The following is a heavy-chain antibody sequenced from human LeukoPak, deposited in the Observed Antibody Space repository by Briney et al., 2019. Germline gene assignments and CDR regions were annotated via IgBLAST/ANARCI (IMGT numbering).Heavy chain of an antibody. J-gene: IGHJ4*02. D-gene: IGHD3-22*01. CDR1: GYTFSSYS. V-gene: IGHV3-21*01. Sequence: GGSLRLSCVASGYTFSSYSINWVRHAPGKGLEWVSSISVRSNYIYYADSVRGRFSISRDDARDSLYLQMNSLRAEDTAVYFCVRLRRNSDTSGFYYYYDFWGQGALVTVSS. CDR2: ISVRSNYI. CDR3: VRLRRNSDTSGFYYYYDF.